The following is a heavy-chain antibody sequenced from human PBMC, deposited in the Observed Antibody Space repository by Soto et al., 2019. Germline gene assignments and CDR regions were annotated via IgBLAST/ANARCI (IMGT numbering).Heavy chain of an antibody. V-gene: IGHV4-39*01. J-gene: IGHJ4*02. Sequence: QLQLQESGPGLVRPSETLSLICTVSGGSITRNDHYWGWIRQSPGKGLERIGDIKSSGSTNYNLSLKSRVSMSVETSKNQFSLKMNSVTAPDTAVYYCARLGSSGWYQGSYFDYWGQGTLVTVSS. CDR3: ARLGSSGWYQGSYFDY. D-gene: IGHD6-19*01. CDR2: IKSSGST. CDR1: GGSITRNDHY.